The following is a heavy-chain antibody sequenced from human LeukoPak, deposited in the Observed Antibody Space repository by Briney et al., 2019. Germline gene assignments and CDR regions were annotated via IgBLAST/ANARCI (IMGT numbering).Heavy chain of an antibody. Sequence: GGSLRLSCAASGFTFSSYAMSWVRQAPGKGLEWVSAISGSGGSTYYADSVRGRFTISRDNSKNTLYLQMNSLRAEDTAVYYCAKFDSNYQSPYYYYGMDVWGQGTTVTVSS. CDR1: GFTFSSYA. CDR3: AKFDSNYQSPYYYYGMDV. J-gene: IGHJ6*02. D-gene: IGHD4-4*01. V-gene: IGHV3-23*01. CDR2: ISGSGGST.